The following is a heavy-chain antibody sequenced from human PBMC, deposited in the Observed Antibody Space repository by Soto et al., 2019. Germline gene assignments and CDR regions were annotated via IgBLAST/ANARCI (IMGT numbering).Heavy chain of an antibody. CDR3: ARELPSDNYGMDV. CDR2: MNPNSGNT. V-gene: IGHV1-8*01. J-gene: IGHJ6*02. D-gene: IGHD1-7*01. CDR1: GYAFTSYD. Sequence: GASVKFSCRGSGYAFTSYDINWVRQATGQGLEWMGWMNPNSGNTGYAQKFQGRVTMTRNTSISTAYMELSSLRSEDTAVYYCARELPSDNYGMDVWGQGTTVTVSS.